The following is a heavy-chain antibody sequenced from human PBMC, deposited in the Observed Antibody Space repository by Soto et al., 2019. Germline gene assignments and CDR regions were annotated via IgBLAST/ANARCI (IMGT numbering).Heavy chain of an antibody. CDR3: ARDRNYPRDQFDN. Sequence: EVQLVESGGGLVKPGGSLRLSCVGSGFTFSSYAMSWVRQAPGRGPEWVSAIGGDGSTWYADSVRGRFTISRDNSKNTVYVQMNSLRAEDTAIYYCARDRNYPRDQFDNWGQGILVTVSS. CDR1: GFTFSSYA. J-gene: IGHJ4*02. CDR2: IGGDGST. D-gene: IGHD1-7*01. V-gene: IGHV3-23*04.